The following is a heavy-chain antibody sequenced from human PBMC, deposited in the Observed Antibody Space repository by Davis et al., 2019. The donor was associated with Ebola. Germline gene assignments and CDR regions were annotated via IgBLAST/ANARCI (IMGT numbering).Heavy chain of an antibody. CDR1: GFTFSSYA. J-gene: IGHJ4*02. CDR3: AKGRQQWIDH. V-gene: IGHV3-30*18. D-gene: IGHD5-18*01. CDR2: ISYDASNE. Sequence: PGGSLRLSCAASGFTFSSYAMHWVRQAPGKGLEWVAAISYDASNEYHADSMKGRFTISRDNSKNALYLQMNSLRAEDTAVYYCAKGRQQWIDHWGQGTLVTVSS.